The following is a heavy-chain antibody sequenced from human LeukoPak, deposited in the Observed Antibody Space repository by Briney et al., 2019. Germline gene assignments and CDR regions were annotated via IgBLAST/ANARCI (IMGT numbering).Heavy chain of an antibody. CDR2: LYYSGST. Sequence: SETLSLTCSVSGGSISCFYWSWLRPPPGQGLEWIGYLYYSGSTNYNPSLKSRVTISVDSSKTQFSLKVSSVTAADAAVYYCGRRPCYGYSNRAPGAFDIWGQGTMVTVSS. V-gene: IGHV4-59*12. D-gene: IGHD4-17*01. CDR3: GRRPCYGYSNRAPGAFDI. J-gene: IGHJ3*02. CDR1: GGSISCFY.